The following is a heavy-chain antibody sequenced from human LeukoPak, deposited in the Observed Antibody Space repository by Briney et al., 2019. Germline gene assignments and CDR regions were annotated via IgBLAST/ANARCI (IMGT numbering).Heavy chain of an antibody. CDR2: ISWNSGSI. D-gene: IGHD6-13*01. Sequence: SLRLSCAASGFTVSSNYMSWIRQAPGKGLEWVSGISWNSGSIGYADSVKGRFTISRDNAKNSLYLQMNSLRAEDTALYYCAKDLTAGTPYYYYGMDVWGQGTTVTVSS. V-gene: IGHV3-9*01. CDR3: AKDLTAGTPYYYYGMDV. CDR1: GFTVSSNY. J-gene: IGHJ6*02.